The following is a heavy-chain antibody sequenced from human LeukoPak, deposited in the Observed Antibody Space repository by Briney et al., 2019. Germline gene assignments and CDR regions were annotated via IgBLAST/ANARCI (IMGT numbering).Heavy chain of an antibody. Sequence: GSLRLSCAASGFTFSSYSMNWVRQAPGKGLEWVSYISSSSSTKYYADSMKGRFTISRDNAKNSLYLQMNSLRAEDTAVYYCARGDPENYYYYYMDVWGKGTTVTVSS. CDR3: ARGDPENYYYYYMDV. CDR1: GFTFSSYS. D-gene: IGHD2-21*02. J-gene: IGHJ6*03. V-gene: IGHV3-48*01. CDR2: ISSSSSTK.